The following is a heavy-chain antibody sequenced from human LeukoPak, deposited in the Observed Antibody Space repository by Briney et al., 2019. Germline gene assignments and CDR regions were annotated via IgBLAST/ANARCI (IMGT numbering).Heavy chain of an antibody. V-gene: IGHV3-23*01. CDR1: GSPTAVYG. Sequence: PALSLIPSCPSPGSPTAVYGMPCVHQALGKSQKWASSLSGSGGSTNYAPSVKGRFTISRDNSKHTLYLQMNSLRAEDTAVYYCAKTLFYDRGHETFQHWGQGTLVTVSS. J-gene: IGHJ1*01. CDR3: AKTLFYDRGHETFQH. D-gene: IGHD2/OR15-2a*01. CDR2: LSGSGGST.